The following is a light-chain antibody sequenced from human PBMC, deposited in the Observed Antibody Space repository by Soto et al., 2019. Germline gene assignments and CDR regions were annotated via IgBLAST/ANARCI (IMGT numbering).Light chain of an antibody. V-gene: IGKV3-20*01. CDR1: QSVSSSY. J-gene: IGKJ4*01. CDR2: GAS. Sequence: EIVLTQSPGTLSLSPGERATLSCRASQSVSSSYLAWYQQKPGQAPRLLIYGASSRATGILDRFSGSGSGTDFTLTISRLEPEDFAVYYCQQYGSSPLTFGGWTKVAIK. CDR3: QQYGSSPLT.